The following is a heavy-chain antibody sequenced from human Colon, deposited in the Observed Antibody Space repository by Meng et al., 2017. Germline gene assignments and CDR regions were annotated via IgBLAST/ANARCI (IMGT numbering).Heavy chain of an antibody. Sequence: EVGWVASCGGLVQRGGCLRLSFSACGFTFIKFWMSWVRQAPGKGLEWVANINQDSSEKNFVDSVKGRFSVYRDHAKNSLYLQMDSLRVEDTAVYYCARDSQGPRSWGQGTLVTVSS. CDR1: GFTFIKFW. V-gene: IGHV3-7*01. J-gene: IGHJ4*02. CDR2: INQDSSEK. CDR3: ARDSQGPRS.